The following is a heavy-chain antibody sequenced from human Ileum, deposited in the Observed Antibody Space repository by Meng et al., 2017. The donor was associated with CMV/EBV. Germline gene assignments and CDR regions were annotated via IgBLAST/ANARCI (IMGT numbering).Heavy chain of an antibody. V-gene: IGHV1-8*01. Sequence: KLSCKTSGYTFTSLDLNSVPQAAGQGFEWIGWMNPNSGQTDFAQKFQGRVTMTRSTSISTAYMELSNLRSDDTAVYYCARGVAAGFDHWGQGTLVTVSS. J-gene: IGHJ4*02. CDR3: ARGVAAGFDH. CDR1: GYTFTSLD. CDR2: MNPNSGQT. D-gene: IGHD6-13*01.